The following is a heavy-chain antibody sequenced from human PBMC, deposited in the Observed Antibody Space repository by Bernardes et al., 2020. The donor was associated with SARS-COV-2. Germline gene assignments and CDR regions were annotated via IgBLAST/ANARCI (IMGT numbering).Heavy chain of an antibody. J-gene: IGHJ6*02. CDR1: GGSINKGDYY. D-gene: IGHD2-21*01. Sequence: SETLSLTCTVSGGSINKGDYYWTWIRQPAGKALEWIGRIYTTGDTNYNPSLKSRVTMSLDTSKNQFSLRLRSVTAADTAVYYCARDQVSLWLRESRQVLRYYGMDVWGQGTTVTVSS. CDR2: IYTTGDT. V-gene: IGHV4-61*02. CDR3: ARDQVSLWLRESRQVLRYYGMDV.